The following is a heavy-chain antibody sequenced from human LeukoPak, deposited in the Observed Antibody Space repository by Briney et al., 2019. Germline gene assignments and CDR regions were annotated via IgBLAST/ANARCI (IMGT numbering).Heavy chain of an antibody. CDR3: ARDTGGGYSCYDC. J-gene: IGHJ4*02. Sequence: GGSRRLSCAASGFTFSSYWMTWIRQAPGKGLEWVANIKQDGSEKYYVDSVKGRFTISRDNAKNSLYLQMNSLRAEDTAVYYCARDTGGGYSCYDCWGQGTLVTVSS. CDR2: IKQDGSEK. CDR1: GFTFSSYW. D-gene: IGHD5-18*01. V-gene: IGHV3-7*01.